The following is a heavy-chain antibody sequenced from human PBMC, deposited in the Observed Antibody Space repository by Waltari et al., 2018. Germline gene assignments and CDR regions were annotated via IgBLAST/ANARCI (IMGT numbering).Heavy chain of an antibody. J-gene: IGHJ6*03. CDR3: ARGHTISGGDYMDV. D-gene: IGHD3-3*01. CDR1: GFTVSHNY. CDR2: IYTVGST. Sequence: EVQLVESGGGLIQPGGSLRLSCAVSGFTVSHNYMSWVRQAPGKGLEGVSVIYTVGSTFYADSVRGRFTISRDNSMNTLFLQMNSLRGEDTAVYYCARGHTISGGDYMDVWGKGTTVIVSS. V-gene: IGHV3-53*01.